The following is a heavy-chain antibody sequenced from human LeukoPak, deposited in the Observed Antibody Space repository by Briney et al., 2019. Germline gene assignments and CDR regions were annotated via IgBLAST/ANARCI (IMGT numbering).Heavy chain of an antibody. V-gene: IGHV3-23*01. D-gene: IGHD2-2*01. CDR3: AKDLGAYCSSTSCQGQDNNQSKYRNI. CDR2: ISGSGGST. J-gene: IGHJ4*02. Sequence: GGSLRLSCAASGFTFSSYAMSWVRQAPGKGLEWVSAISGSGGSTYYADSVKGRFTISRDNSKNTLYLQMNSLRAEDTAVYYCAKDLGAYCSSTSCQGQDNNQSKYRNIWGQGTLVTVSS. CDR1: GFTFSSYA.